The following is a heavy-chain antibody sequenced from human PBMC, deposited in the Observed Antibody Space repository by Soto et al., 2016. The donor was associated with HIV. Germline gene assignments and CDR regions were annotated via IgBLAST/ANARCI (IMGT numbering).Heavy chain of an antibody. Sequence: EVQLVESGGGLVKPGGSLRLSCAASGFTFSNAWMSWVRQAPGKGLEWVGRIKSKTDGGTTDYAAPVKGRFTISRDDSKNTLYLQMNSLKTEDTAVYYCTTDLGIAAAGGDYWGQGTLVTVSS. CDR3: TTDLGIAAAGGDY. CDR1: GFTFSNAW. CDR2: IKSKTDGGTT. V-gene: IGHV3-15*01. J-gene: IGHJ4*02. D-gene: IGHD6-13*01.